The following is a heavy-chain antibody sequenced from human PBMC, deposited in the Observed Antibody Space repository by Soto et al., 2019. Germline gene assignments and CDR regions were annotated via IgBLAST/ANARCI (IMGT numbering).Heavy chain of an antibody. CDR1: GGSISSSSYY. J-gene: IGHJ4*02. Sequence: PSETLSLTCTVSGGSISSSSYYWGWIRQPPGKGLEWIGSIYYSGSTYYKPSLKSRVTISVDTSKNQFSLKLSSVTAADTAVYYCARHRIVTTIVRIDYFDCWGQGTLVTVSS. D-gene: IGHD5-12*01. CDR2: IYYSGST. CDR3: ARHRIVTTIVRIDYFDC. V-gene: IGHV4-39*01.